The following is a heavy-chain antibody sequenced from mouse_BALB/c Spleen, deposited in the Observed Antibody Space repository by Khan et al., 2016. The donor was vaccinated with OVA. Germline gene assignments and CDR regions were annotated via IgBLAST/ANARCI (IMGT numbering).Heavy chain of an antibody. CDR1: GYIFTSYY. V-gene: IGHV1S81*02. J-gene: IGHJ3*01. CDR2: INPNNGDT. D-gene: IGHD2-1*01. CDR3: TRSGYGTFAY. Sequence: QVRLQQSGAELVKPGASVKLSCKASGYIFTSYYMYWVKQRPGQGLEWIGEINPNNGDTNFNEKFKSKATLTVDKSSSIAYMQLSSLTSEDSAVYYCTRSGYGTFAYWGQGTLVTVSA.